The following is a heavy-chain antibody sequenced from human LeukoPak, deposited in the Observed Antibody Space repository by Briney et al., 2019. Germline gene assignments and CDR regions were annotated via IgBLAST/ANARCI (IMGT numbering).Heavy chain of an antibody. Sequence: GTSLRLSCAASGFTFSTYGMHWVRQAPGEGLEWVAVISYDGTNKYYADSVKGRFTISRDNSKNTLYLQMNSLRTDDTAVYFCAKDRRPSLLRDVYYFDYWGQGTLVTVSS. V-gene: IGHV3-30*18. CDR1: GFTFSTYG. D-gene: IGHD2-15*01. J-gene: IGHJ4*02. CDR2: ISYDGTNK. CDR3: AKDRRPSLLRDVYYFDY.